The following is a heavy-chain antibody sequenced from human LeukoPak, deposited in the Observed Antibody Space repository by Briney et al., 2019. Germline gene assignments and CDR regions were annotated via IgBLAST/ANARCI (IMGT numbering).Heavy chain of an antibody. CDR3: ERDGCGGDCYLADY. J-gene: IGHJ4*02. V-gene: IGHV3-33*01. D-gene: IGHD2-21*02. Sequence: PGRSLRLSCAAPGFIFSSYGMHWVRQAPGKGLEWVAVIWFDGSKKYYADSVKGRITISRDDSKNTLYLQMNSLRAEDTAVYYCERDGCGGDCYLADYWGQGTLVTVSS. CDR2: IWFDGSKK. CDR1: GFIFSSYG.